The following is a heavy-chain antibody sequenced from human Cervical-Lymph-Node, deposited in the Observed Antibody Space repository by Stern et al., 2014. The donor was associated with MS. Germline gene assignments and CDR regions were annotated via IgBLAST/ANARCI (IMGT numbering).Heavy chain of an antibody. D-gene: IGHD2-2*01. CDR1: GGTFSSYV. CDR2: ITPMFGTT. V-gene: IGHV1-69*01. J-gene: IGHJ6*02. Sequence: QVQLVQSGAEVKKPGSSVKVSCKASGGTFSSYVVSWVRQAPGQGLEWMGGITPMFGTTNYAQKFQGRVTIIADESTTTAYMELSSLRTEDTAVYYCARDRAHRNGRTLYGMDVWGQGTTVTVS. CDR3: ARDRAHRNGRTLYGMDV.